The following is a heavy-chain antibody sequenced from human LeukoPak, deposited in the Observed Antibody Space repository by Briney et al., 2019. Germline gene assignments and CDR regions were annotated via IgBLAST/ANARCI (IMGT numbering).Heavy chain of an antibody. CDR2: IYSGGNT. CDR1: GFTVSSSY. J-gene: IGHJ4*02. Sequence: GGSLRLSCAASGFTVSSSYMTWVRQAPGKGLEWVSVIYSGGNTYYADSVKGRFTISRDNSKNTLYLQMNSLRAEDTAIYYCARDDVASVFDYWGQGTLVTVSS. D-gene: IGHD3-16*01. V-gene: IGHV3-66*02. CDR3: ARDDVASVFDY.